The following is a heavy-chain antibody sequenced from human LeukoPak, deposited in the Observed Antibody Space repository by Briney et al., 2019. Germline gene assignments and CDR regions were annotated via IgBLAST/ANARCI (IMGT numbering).Heavy chain of an antibody. V-gene: IGHV3-21*01. J-gene: IGHJ4*02. CDR1: GFTVSSNY. CDR2: ISSSSSYI. D-gene: IGHD6-6*01. Sequence: GGSLRLSCAAAGFTVSSNYMSWVRQAPGKGLEWVSYISSSSSYIYYADSVKGRFTISRDNAKNSLYLLMNSLRAEDTAVYYCAKVLEQLVPDYWGQGTLVTVSS. CDR3: AKVLEQLVPDY.